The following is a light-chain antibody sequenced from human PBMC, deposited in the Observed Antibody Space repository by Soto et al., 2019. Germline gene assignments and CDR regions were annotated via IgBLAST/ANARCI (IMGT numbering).Light chain of an antibody. CDR2: AAS. V-gene: IGKV1-39*01. CDR3: QQSYSSPLT. Sequence: DIQMTQSPSSLSASVGDSVTISCRASQTISSRLNWYQQKPGKAPKLLLYAASSLQSGVPSRFSGSGYGTDFTLSISSLQPEDFATYYCQQSYSSPLTFGGGTKVDIK. J-gene: IGKJ4*01. CDR1: QTISSR.